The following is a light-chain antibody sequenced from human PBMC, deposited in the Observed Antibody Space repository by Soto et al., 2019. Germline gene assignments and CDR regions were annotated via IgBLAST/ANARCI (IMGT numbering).Light chain of an antibody. Sequence: VMTQSPATLSVAPGERATLSCRASQSVGDDLAWYQQNPGQAPRLLIYGASSRATGIPDRFSGSGSGTDFTLTIRRLEPEDFAVYYCQQYGSSYPWTFGQGTKV. CDR3: QQYGSSYPWT. J-gene: IGKJ1*01. CDR1: QSVGDD. CDR2: GAS. V-gene: IGKV3-20*01.